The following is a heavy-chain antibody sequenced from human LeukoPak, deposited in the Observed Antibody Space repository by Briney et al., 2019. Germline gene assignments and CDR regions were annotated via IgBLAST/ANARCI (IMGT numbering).Heavy chain of an antibody. CDR3: VFTDSSDDY. D-gene: IGHD3-22*01. V-gene: IGHV4-34*01. J-gene: IGHJ4*02. CDR1: GGSFSGYY. Sequence: PSETLSLTCAVYGGSFSGYYWSWIRQPPGKGLEWIGEINHSGSTNYNPSLKSRVTISVDTSKNQFSLKLSSVTAADTAVYYCVFTDSSDDYWGQGTLVTVSS. CDR2: INHSGST.